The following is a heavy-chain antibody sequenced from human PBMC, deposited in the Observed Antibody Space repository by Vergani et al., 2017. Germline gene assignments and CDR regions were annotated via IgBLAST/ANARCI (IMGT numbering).Heavy chain of an antibody. V-gene: IGHV4-4*07. D-gene: IGHD4-23*01. Sequence: QVQLQESGPGLVKPSETLSLTCTVSGGSISSYYWSWIRQPAGKGLEWIGRIYTSGSTNYNPSLKSRVTMSVDTSKNQFSLKLSSVTAADTAVYYCAGWTTVVTTGYYFDYWGQGTLVTVSS. J-gene: IGHJ4*02. CDR3: AGWTTVVTTGYYFDY. CDR2: IYTSGST. CDR1: GGSISSYY.